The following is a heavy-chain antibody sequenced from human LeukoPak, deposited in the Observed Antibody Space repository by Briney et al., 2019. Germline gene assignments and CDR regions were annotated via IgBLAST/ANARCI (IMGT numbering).Heavy chain of an antibody. Sequence: PSVTLSLTCSVSGDSITIPNYYWGWIRQSPGKGLEWIASTSHSGSTYYKSSLRSRVTISADTSRNQFSLEVKSVTAADTAVYYCAREIRDIDYGDDLDNDFYMDVWGKGTTVIVSS. V-gene: IGHV4-39*01. CDR1: GDSITIPNYY. CDR3: AREIRDIDYGDDLDNDFYMDV. D-gene: IGHD4-17*01. J-gene: IGHJ6*03. CDR2: TSHSGST.